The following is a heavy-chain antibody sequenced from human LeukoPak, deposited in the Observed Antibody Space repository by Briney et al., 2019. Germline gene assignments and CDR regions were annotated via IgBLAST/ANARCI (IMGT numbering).Heavy chain of an antibody. Sequence: ASVKVSCKASGYTFTSYAMNWVRQAPGQGLEWMGWINTNTGNPTYAQGFTGRFVFSLDTSVSTAYLQISSLKAEDTAVYYCARGGYCSSTSCRLNWFDPWGQGTLVTVSS. CDR2: INTNTGNP. CDR3: ARGGYCSSTSCRLNWFDP. CDR1: GYTFTSYA. J-gene: IGHJ5*02. V-gene: IGHV7-4-1*02. D-gene: IGHD2-2*01.